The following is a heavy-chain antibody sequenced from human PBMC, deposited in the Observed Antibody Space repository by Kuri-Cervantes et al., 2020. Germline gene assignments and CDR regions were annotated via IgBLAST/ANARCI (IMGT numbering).Heavy chain of an antibody. CDR3: ARGLADINQRTYYDS. D-gene: IGHD5-12*01. CDR1: GFTFSGSA. V-gene: IGHV4-34*01. Sequence: ESLKISCAASGFTFSGSAMHWVRQSPGKGLEWIGEINHSGSTNYNPSLKSRVTISVDTSKNQFSLKLNSVTAADTSVFYCARGLADINQRTYYDSWGQGTLVTVSS. J-gene: IGHJ4*02. CDR2: INHSGST.